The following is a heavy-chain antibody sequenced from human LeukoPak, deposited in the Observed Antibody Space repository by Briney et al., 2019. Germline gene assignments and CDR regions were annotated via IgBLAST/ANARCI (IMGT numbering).Heavy chain of an antibody. CDR1: GGTFSSYA. D-gene: IGHD3-16*02. CDR2: IIPIFGTA. J-gene: IGHJ3*02. Sequence: VASVKVSCKASGGTFSSYAISWVRQAPGQGLEWMGRIIPIFGTANYAQKFQGRVTITTDESTSTAYMELSSLRSEDTAVYYCARDRDYVWGSYPNDAFDIWGQGTMVTVSS. CDR3: ARDRDYVWGSYPNDAFDI. V-gene: IGHV1-69*05.